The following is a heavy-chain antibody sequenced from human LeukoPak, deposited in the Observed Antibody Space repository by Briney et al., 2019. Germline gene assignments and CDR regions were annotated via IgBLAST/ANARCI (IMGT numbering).Heavy chain of an antibody. CDR2: INPDGSIK. D-gene: IGHD3-16*01. J-gene: IGHJ4*02. CDR3: ARAVDVADY. Sequence: PGGSLRLSCVASGFTFGHHFMSWVRQAPGGGLEWVANINPDGSIKFHADSLKGRFSISRDNARNSVYLQMNSLRGEDTAVYYCARAVDVADYWGQGTLVAVSS. CDR1: GFTFGHHF. V-gene: IGHV3-7*01.